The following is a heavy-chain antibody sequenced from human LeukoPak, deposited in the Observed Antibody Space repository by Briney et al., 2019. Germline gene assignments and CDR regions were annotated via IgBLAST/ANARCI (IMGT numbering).Heavy chain of an antibody. J-gene: IGHJ4*02. CDR1: GVSFSTYY. CDR2: VNHSGYT. D-gene: IGHD4-17*01. CDR3: ARQIYGSDY. Sequence: SETLSLTCDVSGVSFSTYYWSWIRQSPEKGLEWIGEVNHSGYTNLNPSLKSRVTISVDTSKNQLSLKLSSVTAADTAVYYCARQIYGSDYWGQGTLVTVSS. V-gene: IGHV4-34*01.